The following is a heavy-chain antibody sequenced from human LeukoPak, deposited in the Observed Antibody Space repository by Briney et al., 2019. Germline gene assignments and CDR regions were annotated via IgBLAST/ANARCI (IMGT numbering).Heavy chain of an antibody. CDR2: IYYSGST. D-gene: IGHD3-22*01. CDR3: AREKGYYDSSGYSFIDY. Sequence: SETLSLTCTVSGGSISSGDYYWSWIRQPPGMGLEWIGYIYYSGSTYYNPSLKSRVTISVDTSKNQFSLKLSSVTAADTAVYYCAREKGYYDSSGYSFIDYWGQGTLVTVSS. J-gene: IGHJ4*02. CDR1: GGSISSGDYY. V-gene: IGHV4-30-4*01.